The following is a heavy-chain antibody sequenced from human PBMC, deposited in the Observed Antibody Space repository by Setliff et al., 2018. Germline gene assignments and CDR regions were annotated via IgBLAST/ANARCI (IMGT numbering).Heavy chain of an antibody. Sequence: SGPTLVNPTQTLTLTCTFSGFSLSTDGVSVGWIRQHPGKALEWLALIYWDDDKRYSPSLKSRLTITKDTSKIQVVLTRTNMDPVDTATYFCARDSTLYSGYYGMNVWGQGTTVTVSS. D-gene: IGHD3-22*01. CDR2: IYWDDDK. CDR1: GFSLSTDGVS. V-gene: IGHV2-5*02. J-gene: IGHJ6*02. CDR3: ARDSTLYSGYYGMNV.